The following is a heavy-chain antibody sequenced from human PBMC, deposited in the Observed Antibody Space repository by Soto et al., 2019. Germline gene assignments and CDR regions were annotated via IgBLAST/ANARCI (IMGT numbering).Heavy chain of an antibody. CDR1: GGTFISYR. J-gene: IGHJ4*02. D-gene: IGHD6-13*01. CDR2: IVPIYRTA. CDR3: VRDSGAKLSSS. V-gene: IGHV1-69*13. Sequence: ASVNVSFKSSGGTFISYRINLVRQAPGQGLECVGGIVPIYRTADYAQKFQGRVTITADESARTSYMELRGLKSQDTAVYYCVRDSGAKLSSSWGQGTLVTVSS.